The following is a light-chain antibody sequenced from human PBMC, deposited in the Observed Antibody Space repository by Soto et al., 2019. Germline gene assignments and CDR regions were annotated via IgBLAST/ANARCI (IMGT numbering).Light chain of an antibody. CDR1: QNGNNNF. CDR3: QQHGASIT. Sequence: VLTQSPRTLSLSPGERATLSCRASQNGNNNFVAWYQQKPGQAPSLLIYGVSDRATGVPDRFSGSASGTDFILTISRLEPEDFAVYYCQQHGASITFGGGTRVENK. J-gene: IGKJ4*01. CDR2: GVS. V-gene: IGKV3-20*01.